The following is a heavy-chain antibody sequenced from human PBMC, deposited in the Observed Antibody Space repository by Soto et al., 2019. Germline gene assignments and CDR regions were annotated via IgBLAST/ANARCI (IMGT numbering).Heavy chain of an antibody. D-gene: IGHD3-3*01. CDR3: AIRITIFGVVRRESCWFDP. CDR1: GGSFSGYY. V-gene: IGHV4-34*01. J-gene: IGHJ5*02. CDR2: INHSGST. Sequence: PSETLSLTCAVYGGSFSGYYWSWIRQPPGKGLEWIGEINHSGSTNYNPSLKSRVTISVDTSKNQFSLKLSSVTAADTAVYYCAIRITIFGVVRRESCWFDPWGQGTLVTVS.